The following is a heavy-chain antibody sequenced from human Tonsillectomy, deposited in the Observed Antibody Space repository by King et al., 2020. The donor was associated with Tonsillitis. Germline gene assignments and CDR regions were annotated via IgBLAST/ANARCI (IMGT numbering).Heavy chain of an antibody. CDR3: ATGGFKYYYDSSGYYRDY. D-gene: IGHD3-22*01. V-gene: IGHV1-24*01. J-gene: IGHJ4*02. Sequence: EQLVQSGAELKKPGASVRVSCKVSGFTLTELSMYWVRHAPGKGLYWLGGCDPVDGETVYAQKFQGRVTMTEDTSTDTAYMELSSLRSEDTAVYYCATGGFKYYYDSSGYYRDYWGQGTLVTVSS. CDR1: GFTLTELS. CDR2: CDPVDGET.